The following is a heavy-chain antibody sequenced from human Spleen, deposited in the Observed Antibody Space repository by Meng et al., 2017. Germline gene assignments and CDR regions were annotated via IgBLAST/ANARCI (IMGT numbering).Heavy chain of an antibody. D-gene: IGHD7-27*01. CDR1: GFTFDDYA. CDR3: AAELGIAHNWYFDL. J-gene: IGHJ2*01. Sequence: GGSLRLSCAASGFTFDDYAMHWVRQAPGKGLEWVSLISWDGGSTYYADSVRGRFTISRDNAKNSLYLQMNSLRAEDTAVYYCAAELGIAHNWYFDLWGRGTLVTVSS. CDR2: ISWDGGST. V-gene: IGHV3-43D*04.